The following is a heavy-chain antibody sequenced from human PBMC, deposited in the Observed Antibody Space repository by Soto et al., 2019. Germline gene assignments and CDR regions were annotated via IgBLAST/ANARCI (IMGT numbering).Heavy chain of an antibody. J-gene: IGHJ6*02. CDR2: IYYSGST. V-gene: IGHV4-39*07. CDR1: GDSISSRSYY. D-gene: IGHD6-13*01. CDR3: ARVAAGAAAQGGYYYGMDV. Sequence: SETLSLTCTVTGDSISSRSYYWGWIRQPPGKGLEWIGSIYYSGSTYNNPSLRSRVSMPIDTSKDQFSLKLSSVTAADTAVYYCARVAAGAAAQGGYYYGMDVWGQGTTVTVSS.